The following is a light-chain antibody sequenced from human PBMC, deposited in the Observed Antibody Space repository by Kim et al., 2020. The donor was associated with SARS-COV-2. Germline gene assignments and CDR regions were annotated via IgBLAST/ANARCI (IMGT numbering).Light chain of an antibody. CDR1: KKISKS. CDR2: DAS. J-gene: IGKJ2*02. CDR3: QQQGT. Sequence: SSLSASVRDEVTITCQASKKISKSLNWYTQKLWKAPKLLIYDASNLETGVPPRFSGSGAGTHLTCTITSLQREDIATDYCQQQGTFGQGTKVDSK. V-gene: IGKV1-33*01.